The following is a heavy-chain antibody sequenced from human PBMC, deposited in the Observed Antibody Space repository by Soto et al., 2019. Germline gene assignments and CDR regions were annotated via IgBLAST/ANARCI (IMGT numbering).Heavy chain of an antibody. D-gene: IGHD6-13*01. CDR1: GYIFTNYG. V-gene: IGHV1-18*01. CDR3: ARGGSTWSAEYYQH. J-gene: IGHJ1*01. CDR2: ISGYNGNT. Sequence: QVRLVQSRAEVKKPGASVKVSCKASGYIFTNYGISWVRQAPGKGPEWMGWISGYNGNTKYAQTAQGRVTMTTDTSTSTAYMEVRSLRSDDTAVYYCARGGSTWSAEYYQHWGQGTLVVVSS.